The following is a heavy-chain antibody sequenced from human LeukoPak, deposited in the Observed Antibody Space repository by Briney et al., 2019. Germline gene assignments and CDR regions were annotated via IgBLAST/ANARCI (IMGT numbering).Heavy chain of an antibody. CDR1: GFTFSSYG. Sequence: GGSLRLSCAASGFTFSSYGMHWVRQAPGKGLEWVAVIWYDGSNKYYADSVKGRFTISRDNSKNTLYLQMNSLRAEDTAVYYCAREYSGSYLGAFDYWGQGTLVTVSS. CDR2: IWYDGSNK. J-gene: IGHJ4*02. V-gene: IGHV3-33*01. CDR3: AREYSGSYLGAFDY. D-gene: IGHD1-26*01.